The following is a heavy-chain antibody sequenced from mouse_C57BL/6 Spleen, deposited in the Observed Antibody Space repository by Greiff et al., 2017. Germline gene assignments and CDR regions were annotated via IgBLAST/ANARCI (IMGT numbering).Heavy chain of an antibody. CDR3: TTDYYGSSPLAY. CDR2: IDPEDGDT. CDR1: GFNIKDYY. V-gene: IGHV14-1*01. D-gene: IGHD1-1*01. Sequence: VQLQQSGAELVRPGASVKLSCTASGFNIKDYYMHWVKQRPEQGLEWIGRIDPEDGDTEYAPKFQGKATMTADTSSNTAYLQLSSLTSEDTAVYYCTTDYYGSSPLAYWGQGTLVTVSA. J-gene: IGHJ3*01.